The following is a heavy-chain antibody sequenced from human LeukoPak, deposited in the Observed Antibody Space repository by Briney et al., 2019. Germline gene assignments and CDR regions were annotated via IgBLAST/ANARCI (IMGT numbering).Heavy chain of an antibody. V-gene: IGHV7-4-1*02. CDR1: GYTFTSYA. Sequence: ASVKVSCKASGYTFTSYAMNWVRQAPGQGLEWMGWINTNTGNPTYAQGLTGRFVFSLDTSVTTAYLQISSLKAEDTAVYYCARDPHQIVGATTFFDYWGQGTLVTVSS. CDR3: ARDPHQIVGATTFFDY. CDR2: INTNTGNP. J-gene: IGHJ4*02. D-gene: IGHD1-26*01.